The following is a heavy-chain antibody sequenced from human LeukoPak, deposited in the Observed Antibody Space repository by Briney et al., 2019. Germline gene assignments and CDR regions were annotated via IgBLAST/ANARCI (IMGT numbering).Heavy chain of an antibody. J-gene: IGHJ5*02. CDR1: GAPISSHY. CDR3: ARHRYYYDSSGYYYQP. CDR2: IFYSGST. Sequence: SETLSLTCTVSGAPISSHYWSRLRQPPGKGLDWIGYIFYSGSTYYNPSLKSRVTISVGTSKIQFSPRLSSVTAADPAVYYCARHRYYYDSSGYYYQPWGQGTLVTVSS. V-gene: IGHV4-59*11. D-gene: IGHD3-22*01.